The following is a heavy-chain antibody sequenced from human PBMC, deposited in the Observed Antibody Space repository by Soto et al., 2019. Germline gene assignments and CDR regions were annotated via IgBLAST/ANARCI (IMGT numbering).Heavy chain of an antibody. CDR2: INPNSGDT. V-gene: IGHV1-2*04. J-gene: IGHJ4*02. Sequence: QVQLVQSGAEVKKPGASVKVSCKASGYTFTGYYMHWVRQAPGQGLEWMGWINPNSGDTNYAQKFQGWVTMTRDTSISTAYMELSRPKSDDTAVYYCATSRDATSGGLDYWGQGTLVTVSS. D-gene: IGHD2-15*01. CDR3: ATSRDATSGGLDY. CDR1: GYTFTGYY.